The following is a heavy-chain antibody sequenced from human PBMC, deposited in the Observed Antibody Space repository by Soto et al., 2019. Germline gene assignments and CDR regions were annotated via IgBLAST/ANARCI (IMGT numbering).Heavy chain of an antibody. V-gene: IGHV3-21*01. D-gene: IGHD6-19*01. CDR2: ISSSSSYI. CDR3: ARVPGIAVAGTSYFDY. Sequence: PGGSLRLSCAASGFTFSSYSMNWVRQAPGKGLEWVSSISSSSSYIYYADSVKGRFTTSRDNAKNSLYLQMNSLRAEDTAVYYCARVPGIAVAGTSYFDYSGPAPRVSVSS. J-gene: IGHJ4*02. CDR1: GFTFSSYS.